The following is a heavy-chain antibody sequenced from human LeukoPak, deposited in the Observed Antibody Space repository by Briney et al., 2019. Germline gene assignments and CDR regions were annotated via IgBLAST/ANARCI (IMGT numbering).Heavy chain of an antibody. CDR1: GGSITSSSYY. D-gene: IGHD3-9*01. CDR3: ARFSYYDILTGYYLSP. CDR2: IYYSGST. V-gene: IGHV4-39*01. J-gene: IGHJ5*02. Sequence: PSETLSLTCTVSGGSITSSSYYWGWIRQPPGKGRKWIGSIYYSGSTYYNPSLKSRVTIFVDTSKNQFSLKLSSVTAADTAVYYCARFSYYDILTGYYLSPWGQGTLVTVSS.